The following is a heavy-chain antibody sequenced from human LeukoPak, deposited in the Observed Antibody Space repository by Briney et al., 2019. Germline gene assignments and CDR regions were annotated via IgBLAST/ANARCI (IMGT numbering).Heavy chain of an antibody. Sequence: SEILSLTCAVYGGSFSGYYWSWIRQPPGKGLEWIGEINHSGSTNYNPSLKSRVTISVDTSKNQFSLKLSSVTAADTAVYYCARGAAAAGTALGDHWGQGTLVTVSS. CDR3: ARGAAAAGTALGDH. CDR2: INHSGST. D-gene: IGHD6-13*01. J-gene: IGHJ4*02. V-gene: IGHV4-34*01. CDR1: GGSFSGYY.